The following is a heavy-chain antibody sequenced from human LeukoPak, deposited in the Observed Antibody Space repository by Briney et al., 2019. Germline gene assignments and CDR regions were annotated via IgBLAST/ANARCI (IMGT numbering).Heavy chain of an antibody. Sequence: ASMKVSCKASGYTFTSYGISWVRQAPGQGLEWMGRIIPIFGTANYAQKFQGRVTITTDESTSTAYMELSSLRSEDTAVYYCARDLARKSPSWYPPLDWGQGTLVTVSS. CDR2: IIPIFGTA. CDR1: GYTFTSYG. J-gene: IGHJ4*02. D-gene: IGHD6-13*01. CDR3: ARDLARKSPSWYPPLD. V-gene: IGHV1-69*05.